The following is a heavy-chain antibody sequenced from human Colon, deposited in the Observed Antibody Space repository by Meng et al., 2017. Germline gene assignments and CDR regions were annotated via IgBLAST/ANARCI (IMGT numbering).Heavy chain of an antibody. CDR3: ATAVTTVPFDY. CDR1: GYDFTNYG. D-gene: IGHD4-17*01. V-gene: IGHV7-4-1*02. CDR2: INTYTGNP. J-gene: IGHJ4*02. Sequence: QVLIVQSGSELKKPGASVKVSCKASGYDFTNYGMNWVRQAPGQGLEWIGWINTYTGNPAYAQGFTGRFVFSLDTSVSTAYLQISSLKAEDTAVYYCATAVTTVPFDYWGQGTLVTVSS.